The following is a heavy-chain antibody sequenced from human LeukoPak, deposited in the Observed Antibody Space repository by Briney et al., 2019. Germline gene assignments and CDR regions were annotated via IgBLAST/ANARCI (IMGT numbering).Heavy chain of an antibody. CDR1: GGSFSGYY. D-gene: IGHD3-10*01. CDR2: INHSGST. V-gene: IGHV4-34*01. J-gene: IGHJ4*02. CDR3: AASLWFGIYPDY. Sequence: SETLSLTCAVYGGSFSGYYWSWIRQPPGKGLEWIGEINHSGSTNYNSSLKSRVTISVDTSKNHLSLSLNSVTAADTAVYYCAASLWFGIYPDYWGQGSLVTVSS.